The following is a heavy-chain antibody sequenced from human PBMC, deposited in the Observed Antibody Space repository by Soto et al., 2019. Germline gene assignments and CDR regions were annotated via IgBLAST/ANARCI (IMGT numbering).Heavy chain of an antibody. V-gene: IGHV2-5*01. D-gene: IGHD2-2*02. CDR2: IYWNDDK. CDR3: APSTGVYTAYNLFDP. CDR1: GFSLSTSGVS. Sequence: QITLKESGPTLVKPTQTLTLTCTFSGFSLSTSGVSVGWIRQPPGKALEWLALIYWNDDKRYSPSLRSRLTITKDNYKNQVDLTMPNMDPVDTGTYYWAPSTGVYTAYNLFDPWGQGTLVTVSS. J-gene: IGHJ5*02.